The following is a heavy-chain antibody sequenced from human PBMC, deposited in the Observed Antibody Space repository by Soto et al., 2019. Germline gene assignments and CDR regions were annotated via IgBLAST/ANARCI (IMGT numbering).Heavy chain of an antibody. D-gene: IGHD4-17*01. CDR1: GFTLSSYA. V-gene: IGHV3-23*01. CDR2: FSGTGGYT. CDR3: ASGKRALITYGPFDP. J-gene: IGHJ5*02. Sequence: PGGSLRLSCAASGFTLSSYAMSWVRQAPGKGLEWVSTFSGTGGYTYYADSVKGRFTISRDDSKNTLFLHMNSLRAADTAVYYCASGKRALITYGPFDPWGQGTMVTVYS.